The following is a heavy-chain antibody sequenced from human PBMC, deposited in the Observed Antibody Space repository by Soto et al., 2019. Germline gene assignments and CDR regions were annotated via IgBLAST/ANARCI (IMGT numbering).Heavy chain of an antibody. J-gene: IGHJ6*02. CDR2: ISAYNGHT. Sequence: QVQLVQSGAEVQKPGASVKVSCKASGYTFTSYGISWVRQAPGQGLEWMGWISAYNGHTNYAQKLQGRVTMTTDTSTSTAYMELRSLRSDDTAVYYCAGDPGPTSCYACASGMDVWGQGTTVTVSS. CDR1: GYTFTSYG. CDR3: AGDPGPTSCYACASGMDV. D-gene: IGHD2-2*01. V-gene: IGHV1-18*01.